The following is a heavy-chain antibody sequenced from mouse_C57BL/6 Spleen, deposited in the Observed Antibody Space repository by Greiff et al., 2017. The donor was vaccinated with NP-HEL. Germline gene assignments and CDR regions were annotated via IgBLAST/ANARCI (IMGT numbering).Heavy chain of an antibody. CDR1: GYTFTSYW. J-gene: IGHJ1*03. D-gene: IGHD2-4*01. V-gene: IGHV1-72*01. CDR3: ARDPIYYDYEDFDV. Sequence: QVQLKQPGAELVKPGASVKLSCKASGYTFTSYWMHWVKPRPGRGLAWIGRIDPNSGGTKYTEKFKSKATLTVDKPSSTAYMQLSSLTSEDSAVYYCARDPIYYDYEDFDVWGTGTTVTVSS. CDR2: IDPNSGGT.